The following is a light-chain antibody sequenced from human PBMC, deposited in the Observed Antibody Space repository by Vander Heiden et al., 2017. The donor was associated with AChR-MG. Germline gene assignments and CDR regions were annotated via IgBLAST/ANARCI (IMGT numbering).Light chain of an antibody. CDR1: QDINNY. J-gene: IGKJ4*01. CDR3: QQLKSYPLT. V-gene: IGKV1-9*01. Sequence: DIQLTQSPSFLPASVGDRVPITCRASQDINNYLAWYQQKPGKAPKLLVYAASTLQTEVPSRFSGSGSGTEFTLTISSLQPEDFATYHCQQLKSYPLTFGGGTKVE. CDR2: AAS.